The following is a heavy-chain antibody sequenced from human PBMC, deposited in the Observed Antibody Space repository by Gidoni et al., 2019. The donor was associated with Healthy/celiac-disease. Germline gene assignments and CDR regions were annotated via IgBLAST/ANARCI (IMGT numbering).Heavy chain of an antibody. CDR2: IYSSGST. CDR3: VSISSWSDY. J-gene: IGHJ4*02. CDR1: GGSISISSYY. Sequence: QLQESRAGRRKPSETLSLTCTVPGGSISISSYYWVWIGQPPGTGLEWIGSIYSSGSTYYYPSLKRRVTISLDTSKNHFSLKLSSVTAADTAVYYFVSISSWSDYWGQGTLVTVSS. V-gene: IGHV4-39*02. D-gene: IGHD6-13*01.